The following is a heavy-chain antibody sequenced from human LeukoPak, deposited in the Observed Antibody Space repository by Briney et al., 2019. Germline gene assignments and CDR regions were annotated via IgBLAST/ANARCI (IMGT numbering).Heavy chain of an antibody. V-gene: IGHV3-23*01. J-gene: IGHJ3*02. CDR1: GFTFSSYA. D-gene: IGHD1-26*01. CDR2: ISGSGGST. Sequence: GGSLRLSCAASGFTFSSYAMSWVRQAPGKGLEGVSAISGSGGSTSYAGSVKGRFTISRANSKHTLYLQMNSLRAEDTAVYYCANDGRLRSSPFDIWGQGTMVTVSS. CDR3: ANDGRLRSSPFDI.